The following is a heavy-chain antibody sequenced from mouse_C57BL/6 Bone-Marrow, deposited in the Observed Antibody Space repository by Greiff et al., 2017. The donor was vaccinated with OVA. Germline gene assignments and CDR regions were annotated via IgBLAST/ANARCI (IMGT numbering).Heavy chain of an antibody. CDR2: INPYNGGT. CDR3: ARSNYYGSSPIYWYFDV. CDR1: GYTFTDYY. V-gene: IGHV1-19*01. J-gene: IGHJ1*03. Sequence: EVQLQQSGPVLVKPGASVKMSCKASGYTFTDYYMNWVKQSHGKSLEWIGVINPYNGGTSYNQKFKGKATLTVDKSSSTAYMELNSLTSEDSAVYYCARSNYYGSSPIYWYFDVWGTGTTVTVSS. D-gene: IGHD1-1*01.